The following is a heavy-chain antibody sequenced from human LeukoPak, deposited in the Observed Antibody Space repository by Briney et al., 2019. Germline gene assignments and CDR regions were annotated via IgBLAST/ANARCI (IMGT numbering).Heavy chain of an antibody. Sequence: GGPLRLSCAASGFTFSSYAMSWVRQAPGKGLEWVSAISGSGGSTYYADSVKGRFTISRDNSKNTLYLQMNSLRAEDTAVYYCATRRITIFRTHFDYWGQGTLVTVSS. D-gene: IGHD3-9*01. CDR2: ISGSGGST. CDR1: GFTFSSYA. CDR3: ATRRITIFRTHFDY. V-gene: IGHV3-23*01. J-gene: IGHJ4*02.